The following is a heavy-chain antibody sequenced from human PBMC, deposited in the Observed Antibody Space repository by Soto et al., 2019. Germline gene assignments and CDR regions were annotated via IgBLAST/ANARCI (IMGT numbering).Heavy chain of an antibody. CDR3: ARDSRYCSGGSCYSPYFDY. J-gene: IGHJ4*02. V-gene: IGHV4-31*03. CDR2: IYYSGST. D-gene: IGHD2-15*01. CDR1: GGSISSGGYY. Sequence: SETLSLTCTVSGGSISSGGYYWSWIRQHPGKGLEWIGYIYYSGSTYYNPSLKSRVTISVDTSKNQFSLKLSSVTAADTAVYYCARDSRYCSGGSCYSPYFDYWGQGTLVTVSS.